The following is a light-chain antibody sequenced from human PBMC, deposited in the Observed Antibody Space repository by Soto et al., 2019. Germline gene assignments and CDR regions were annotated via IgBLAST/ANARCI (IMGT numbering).Light chain of an antibody. V-gene: IGKV1-39*01. CDR2: DAA. Sequence: DIQITQSPYSLSAAVGDRVTIACRASQNINTYLNWYQQKPGKAPKLLIFDAASLQSGVPSRFSGGGSRTDFTLTITSLQPEDFATYHCQQTSSAPFTFGPGTKVDIK. J-gene: IGKJ3*01. CDR1: QNINTY. CDR3: QQTSSAPFT.